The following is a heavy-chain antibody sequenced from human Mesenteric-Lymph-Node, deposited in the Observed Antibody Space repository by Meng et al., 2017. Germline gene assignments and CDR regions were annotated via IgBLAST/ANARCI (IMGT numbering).Heavy chain of an antibody. V-gene: IGHV1-2*02. CDR2: INPNSGGT. Sequence: ASVKVSCKASGYTFTGYYMHWVRQAPGQGLEWMGWINPNSGGTNYAQKFQGRVTMTRDTSISTAYMELRSLRSDDTAVYYCARAHSSGRPPNGTDYWGQGTLVTVSS. CDR1: GYTFTGYY. CDR3: ARAHSSGRPPNGTDY. J-gene: IGHJ4*02. D-gene: IGHD3-22*01.